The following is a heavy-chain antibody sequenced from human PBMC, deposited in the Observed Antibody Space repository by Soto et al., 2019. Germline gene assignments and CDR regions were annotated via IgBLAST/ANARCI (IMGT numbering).Heavy chain of an antibody. D-gene: IGHD3-22*01. Sequence: ASVKVSCKASGYTFTGYAMHWVRQAPGQRLEWMGWINAGNGNTKYSQKFQGRVTITADESTSTAYMELSSPRPEDTAVYYCARDRGPSSGYYPYWFDPWGQGTLVTVSS. CDR1: GYTFTGYA. V-gene: IGHV1-3*01. CDR2: INAGNGNT. CDR3: ARDRGPSSGYYPYWFDP. J-gene: IGHJ5*02.